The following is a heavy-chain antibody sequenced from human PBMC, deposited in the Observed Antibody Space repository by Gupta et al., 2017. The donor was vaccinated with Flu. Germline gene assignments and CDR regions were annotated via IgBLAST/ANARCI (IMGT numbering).Heavy chain of an antibody. V-gene: IGHV3-23*01. CDR2: VVSGGATT. J-gene: IGHJ5*02. Sequence: ASGLSWGLYALSWVRQTPGKGLEWVSTVVSGGATTYYAVSVRGRFAISRDDSTNTVTLELSSLRADDTAVYYCAILPEREFSFLDLWGKGTLVTVSS. CDR1: GLSWGLYA. CDR3: AILPEREFSFLDL. D-gene: IGHD2-2*01.